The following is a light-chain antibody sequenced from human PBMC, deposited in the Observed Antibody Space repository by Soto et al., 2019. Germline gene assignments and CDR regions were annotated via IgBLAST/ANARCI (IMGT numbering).Light chain of an antibody. V-gene: IGLV4-69*01. CDR2: LNSDGSH. J-gene: IGLJ2*01. CDR1: SGHSNYA. CDR3: QTWGTAIHDVV. Sequence: QSVLTQSPSASASLGASVKLTCTLSSGHSNYAIAWHQQQPEKGPRYLMKLNSDGSHSKGDGIPDRFSGSSSGVERHLTISSLQSEDEADYYCQTWGTAIHDVVFGGGTKLTVL.